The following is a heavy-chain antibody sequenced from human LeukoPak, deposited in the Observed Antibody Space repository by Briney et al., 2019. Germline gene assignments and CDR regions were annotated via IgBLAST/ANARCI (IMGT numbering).Heavy chain of an antibody. J-gene: IGHJ3*02. Sequence: GGSLRLSCGASGFTFSSYSLNWVRQAPAKGLEWLSYISISSVSYYADSVKGRFSLSRDNAKNSLYLQMNSLRDEDTAVYYCARDQAYAFDIWGQGTMVTVSS. CDR3: ARDQAYAFDI. CDR1: GFTFSSYS. V-gene: IGHV3-48*02. CDR2: ISISSVS.